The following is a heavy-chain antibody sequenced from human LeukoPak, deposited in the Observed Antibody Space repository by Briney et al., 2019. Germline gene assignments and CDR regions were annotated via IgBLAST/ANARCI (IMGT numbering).Heavy chain of an antibody. CDR3: AKTPGYCSSTSCEIYSDY. D-gene: IGHD2-2*01. J-gene: IGHJ4*02. V-gene: IGHV3-23*01. CDR2: ISGSGGST. CDR1: GFTFSSYA. Sequence: GGSLRLSCAASGFTFSSYAMSWVRQAPGKGLEWVSAISGSGGSTYYADPVKGRFTISRDNSKNTLYLQMNSLRAEDTAVYYCAKTPGYCSSTSCEIYSDYWGQGTLVTVSS.